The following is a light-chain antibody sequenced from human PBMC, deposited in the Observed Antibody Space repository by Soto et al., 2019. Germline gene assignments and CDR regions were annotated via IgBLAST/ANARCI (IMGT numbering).Light chain of an antibody. CDR1: SSDVGGYNY. V-gene: IGLV2-11*01. Sequence: QSALTQPRSVSLSPGQSVTISCTGTSSDVGGYNYVSWYQQHPGKAPKLMIYDVSKRPSGVPDRFSGSKSGNTASLTISGLQAEDEADYYCCSYAGSYTYVFGTGDQGHRP. J-gene: IGLJ1*01. CDR2: DVS. CDR3: CSYAGSYTYV.